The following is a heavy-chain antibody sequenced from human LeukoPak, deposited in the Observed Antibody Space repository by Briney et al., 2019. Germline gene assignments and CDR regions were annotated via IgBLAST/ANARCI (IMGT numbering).Heavy chain of an antibody. D-gene: IGHD3-3*01. CDR2: INHSGST. V-gene: IGHV4-34*01. J-gene: IGHJ4*02. Sequence: SETLSLTCAVYGGSFSGYYWSRIRQPPGKGLEWIGEINHSGSTNYNPSLKSRVTISVDTSKNQFSLKLSSVTAADTAVYYCARAQITIFGVGFDYWGQGTLVTVSS. CDR3: ARAQITIFGVGFDY. CDR1: GGSFSGYY.